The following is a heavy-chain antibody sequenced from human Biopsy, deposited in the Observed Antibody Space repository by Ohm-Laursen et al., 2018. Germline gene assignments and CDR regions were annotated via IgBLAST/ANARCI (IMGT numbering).Heavy chain of an antibody. D-gene: IGHD3-9*01. Sequence: QTLTLTCSVSGASVKTSRYFWAWIRQRPGKGLEWIGYISYNERTHYNPSLTSRLAISFDTSNNRISLQLRSVSVADTAVYYCVREPKTGTAEAWYFDLWGRGSPVTVPS. V-gene: IGHV4-31*03. CDR1: GASVKTSRYF. CDR2: ISYNERT. CDR3: VREPKTGTAEAWYFDL. J-gene: IGHJ2*01.